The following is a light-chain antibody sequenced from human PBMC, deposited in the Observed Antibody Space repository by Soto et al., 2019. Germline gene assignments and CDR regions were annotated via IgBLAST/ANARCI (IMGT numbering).Light chain of an antibody. CDR2: HAS. CDR3: QQSYSNPRT. V-gene: IGKV1-5*01. Sequence: DIQMTQSPSTLAASLGDRVTITCRASQTISRWLAWYQQKPGKAPKALIYHASSLESGVPPRSRGSGSGTEFTLTISSLQPDDVETYYCQQSYSNPRTFGQGTRLDIK. J-gene: IGKJ5*01. CDR1: QTISRW.